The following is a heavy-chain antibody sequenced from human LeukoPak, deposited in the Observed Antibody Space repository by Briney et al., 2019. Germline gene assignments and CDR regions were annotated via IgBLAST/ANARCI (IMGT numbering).Heavy chain of an antibody. CDR2: INHSGST. CDR1: GGSFSVYY. V-gene: IGHV4-34*01. Sequence: SETLSLTCAVYGGSFSVYYWSWIRQPPGKGLEWIGEINHSGSTNYNPSLKSRVTISVDTSKNQFSLKLSSVTAADTAVYYCARVRPFTDYYYYYMDVWGKGTTVTVSS. J-gene: IGHJ6*03. CDR3: ARVRPFTDYYYYYMDV.